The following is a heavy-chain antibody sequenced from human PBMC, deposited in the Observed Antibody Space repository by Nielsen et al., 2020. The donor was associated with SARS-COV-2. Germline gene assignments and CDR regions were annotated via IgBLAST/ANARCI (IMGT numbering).Heavy chain of an antibody. Sequence: GESLKISCAASGFTFSSYAMHWVRQAPGKGLKWVAVISYDGSNKYYADSVKGRFTISRDNSKNTLYLQMNSLRAEDTAVYYCAKDLVGATYDAFDIWGQGTMVTVSS. V-gene: IGHV3-30-3*01. CDR3: AKDLVGATYDAFDI. CDR2: ISYDGSNK. J-gene: IGHJ3*02. CDR1: GFTFSSYA. D-gene: IGHD1-26*01.